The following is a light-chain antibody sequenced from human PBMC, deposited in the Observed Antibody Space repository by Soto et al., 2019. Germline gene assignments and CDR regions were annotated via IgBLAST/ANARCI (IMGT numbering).Light chain of an antibody. CDR1: SSNIGSYT. J-gene: IGLJ3*02. CDR3: ATWDDSLNGWV. CDR2: SNN. V-gene: IGLV1-44*01. Sequence: QLVLTQPPSASGTPGQRVTISCSGGSSNIGSYTVNWYQQLPGTAPKLLIYSNNQRPSGVPDRFSGSKSGTSASLAISGLQSEDEADYYCATWDDSLNGWVFGGGTKLTVL.